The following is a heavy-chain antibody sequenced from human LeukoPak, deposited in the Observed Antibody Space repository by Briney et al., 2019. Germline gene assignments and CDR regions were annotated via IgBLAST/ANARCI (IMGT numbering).Heavy chain of an antibody. Sequence: SETLSLTCTVSGGSISSYYWSWIRQPPGKGLEWIGYIYYSGSTNYNPSLKSRVTISVDTSKNQFSLKLSSVTAADTAVYYRARLHDSSGYRDLRNYYMNVWGKGTTVTVSS. J-gene: IGHJ6*03. V-gene: IGHV4-59*08. CDR3: ARLHDSSGYRDLRNYYMNV. D-gene: IGHD3-22*01. CDR1: GGSISSYY. CDR2: IYYSGST.